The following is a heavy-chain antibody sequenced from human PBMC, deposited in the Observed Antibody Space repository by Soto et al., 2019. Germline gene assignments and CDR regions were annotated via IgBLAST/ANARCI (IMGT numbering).Heavy chain of an antibody. D-gene: IGHD3-22*01. V-gene: IGHV1-69*12. Sequence: QVQLVQSGAEVKKPGSSVKVSCKASGGTFSSYAITWVRQAPGQGLEWMGGIIPIFGTANYAQKFQARVTLPAHEPTSTGYIELSSRRSEETPVYYCARDRGPSSGYYPYWFDPWGQGTLVTVSS. CDR3: ARDRGPSSGYYPYWFDP. J-gene: IGHJ5*02. CDR2: IIPIFGTA. CDR1: GGTFSSYA.